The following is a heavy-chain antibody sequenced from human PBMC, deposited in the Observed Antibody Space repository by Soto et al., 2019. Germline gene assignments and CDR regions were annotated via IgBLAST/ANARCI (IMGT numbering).Heavy chain of an antibody. CDR2: ISAYNGNT. CDR3: ALVPAASQAFDP. Sequence: ASVKVSCKASGYTFTSYGISWVRQAPGQGLEWMGWISAYNGNTNYAQKLQVRVTMTTDTSTSTAYMELRSLRSDDTAVYYCALVPAASQAFDPWGQGTLVTVSS. CDR1: GYTFTSYG. D-gene: IGHD2-2*01. V-gene: IGHV1-18*01. J-gene: IGHJ5*02.